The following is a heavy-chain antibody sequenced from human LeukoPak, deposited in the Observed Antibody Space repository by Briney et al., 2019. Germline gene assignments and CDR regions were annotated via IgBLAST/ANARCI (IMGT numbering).Heavy chain of an antibody. D-gene: IGHD2-2*01. CDR2: INHSGST. CDR1: GGSFSGYY. Sequence: SETLSLTCAVYGGSFSGYYWSWIRQPQGKGLEWIGEINHSGSTNYNPSLKSRVTISVDTSKNQFSLKLSSVTAADTAVYYCAREGNCSSTSCYGYGYYFDYWGQGTLVTVSS. CDR3: AREGNCSSTSCYGYGYYFDY. J-gene: IGHJ4*02. V-gene: IGHV4-34*01.